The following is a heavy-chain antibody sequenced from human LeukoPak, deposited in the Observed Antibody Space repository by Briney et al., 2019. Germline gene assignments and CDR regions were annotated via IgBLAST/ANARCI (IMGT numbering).Heavy chain of an antibody. Sequence: GGSLRLSCAASGFTFTTYAMSWVRQAPGKGLEWVSYISPSGSSIYYADSVKGRFTISRDNAKNSLFLQMNSPRAEDTAVYYCASGGRISSWGQGTLVTVSS. V-gene: IGHV3-48*03. D-gene: IGHD3-16*01. J-gene: IGHJ4*02. CDR2: ISPSGSSI. CDR3: ASGGRISS. CDR1: GFTFTTYA.